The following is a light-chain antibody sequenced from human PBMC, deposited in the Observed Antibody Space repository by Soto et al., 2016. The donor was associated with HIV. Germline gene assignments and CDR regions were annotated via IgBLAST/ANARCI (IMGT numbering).Light chain of an antibody. CDR2: AAS. Sequence: DIRMTQSPSSLSAYIGDRVTITCRASQMINSYLNWYQQKPGKAPKLLIYAASSLHVGVPSRFTGSGSGTDFSLTITNLQPEDFATYYCQQSFSTPLTFGQGTRLEI. CDR3: QQSFSTPLT. J-gene: IGKJ5*01. CDR1: QMINSY. V-gene: IGKV1-39*01.